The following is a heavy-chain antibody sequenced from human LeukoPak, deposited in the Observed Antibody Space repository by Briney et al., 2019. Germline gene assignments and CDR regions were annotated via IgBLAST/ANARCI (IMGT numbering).Heavy chain of an antibody. Sequence: SVKVSCKASGGTFSSYAISWVRQAPGQGLEWMGGIIPIFGTANYTQKFQGRVTITADESTSTAYMELSSLRSEDTAVYYCARGSTYIVVVPAATLYAFDIWGQGTMVTVSS. D-gene: IGHD2-2*01. CDR2: IIPIFGTA. V-gene: IGHV1-69*13. J-gene: IGHJ3*02. CDR1: GGTFSSYA. CDR3: ARGSTYIVVVPAATLYAFDI.